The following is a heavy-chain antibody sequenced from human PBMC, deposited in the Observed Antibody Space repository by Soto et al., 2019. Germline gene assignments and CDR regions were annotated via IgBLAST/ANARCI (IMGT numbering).Heavy chain of an antibody. CDR1: GGSISSYY. CDR2: IYYSGST. D-gene: IGHD3-3*01. J-gene: IGHJ4*02. CDR3: ARAYDFWSGPFDY. V-gene: IGHV4-59*01. Sequence: QVQLQESGPGLVKPSETLSLTCTVSGGSISSYYWSWIRQPPGKGLEWIGYIYYSGSTNYNPSLKSRVTISVDTSKNQFSLKLSSVTAADTAVYYCARAYDFWSGPFDYWGQGTLVTFSS.